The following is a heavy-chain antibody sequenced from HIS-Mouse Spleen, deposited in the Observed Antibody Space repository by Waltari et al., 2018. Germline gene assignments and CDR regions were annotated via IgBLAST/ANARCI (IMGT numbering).Heavy chain of an antibody. CDR1: GASISSSSHY. J-gene: IGHJ2*01. V-gene: IGHV4-39*07. Sequence: QLQLQESGPGLVKPSETLSLTCTVSGASISSSSHYWGWIRQPPGKGLEWIGSIYYSGSTYYNPSLKSRVTISVDTSKNQFSLKLSSVTAADTAVYYCAREIPYSSSWYDWYFDLWGRGTLVTVSS. D-gene: IGHD6-13*01. CDR3: AREIPYSSSWYDWYFDL. CDR2: IYYSGST.